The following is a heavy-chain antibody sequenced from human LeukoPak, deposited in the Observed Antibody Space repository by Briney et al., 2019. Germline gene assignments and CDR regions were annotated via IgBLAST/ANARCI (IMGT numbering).Heavy chain of an antibody. Sequence: SETLSLTCTVSGGSITSTLYYWGWFRQSSGKGLEWIGSIYYSGSTYYNPSLRSRVTISVDTSKNQFSLRLTSVTAADTAVYFCAGQPENTRGFYWGQGTLVTVSS. J-gene: IGHJ1*01. D-gene: IGHD2-2*01. V-gene: IGHV4-39*01. CDR3: AGQPENTRGFY. CDR2: IYYSGST. CDR1: GGSITSTLYY.